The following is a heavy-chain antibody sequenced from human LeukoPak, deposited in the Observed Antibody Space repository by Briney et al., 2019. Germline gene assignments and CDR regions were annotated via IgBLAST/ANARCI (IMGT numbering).Heavy chain of an antibody. CDR1: GGSFSGYY. V-gene: IGHV4-34*01. CDR3: AREGREMATII. Sequence: PSETLSLTCAVYGGSFSGYYWSWIRQPPGKGLEWIGEINHSGSTNYNPSLKSRVTISVDTSKNQFSLKLSSVTAADTAVYYCAREGREMATIIWGQGTLVTVSS. CDR2: INHSGST. D-gene: IGHD5-24*01. J-gene: IGHJ4*02.